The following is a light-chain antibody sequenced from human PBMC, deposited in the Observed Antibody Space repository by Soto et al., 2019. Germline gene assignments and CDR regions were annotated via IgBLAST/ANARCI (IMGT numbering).Light chain of an antibody. CDR2: DAS. J-gene: IGKJ1*01. CDR3: QQGYTTPQ. Sequence: DIQMTQSPSTLSASVGDRVTITCRASQSISSWLAWYQQKPGKAPKLLIYDASSLESGVPSRFSGSRSGTDFTLTISNLQPEDFATYYCQQGYTTPQFGQGTKVDIK. CDR1: QSISSW. V-gene: IGKV1-5*01.